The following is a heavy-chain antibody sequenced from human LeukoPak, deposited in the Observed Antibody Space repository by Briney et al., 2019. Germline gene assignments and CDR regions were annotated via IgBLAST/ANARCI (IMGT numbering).Heavy chain of an antibody. Sequence: SETLSLTCTVSGGSMSSYYWSWIRQPPGKRLEWIGYIYYSGTTNYNPSLKSRVTISVDTSKNQFSLKLSSVTAADTAVYYCGRVDSSGYKELIDYWGQGTQVTVSS. J-gene: IGHJ4*02. V-gene: IGHV4-59*01. CDR2: IYYSGTT. CDR1: GGSMSSYY. D-gene: IGHD3-22*01. CDR3: GRVDSSGYKELIDY.